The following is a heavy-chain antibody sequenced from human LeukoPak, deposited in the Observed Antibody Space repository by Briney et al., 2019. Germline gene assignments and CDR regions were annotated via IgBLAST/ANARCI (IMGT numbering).Heavy chain of an antibody. J-gene: IGHJ5*02. CDR2: IYPGDSDT. CDR1: GYSFTSYW. V-gene: IGHV5-51*01. D-gene: IGHD1-26*01. CDR3: ARDRYSGSYYNGWFDP. Sequence: GESLKISCKGSGYSFTSYWIGWVRQMPGKGLEWMGIIYPGDSDTRYSPSFQGQVTISADKSISTAYLQWSSLKASDTAMYYCARDRYSGSYYNGWFDPWGQGTLVTVSS.